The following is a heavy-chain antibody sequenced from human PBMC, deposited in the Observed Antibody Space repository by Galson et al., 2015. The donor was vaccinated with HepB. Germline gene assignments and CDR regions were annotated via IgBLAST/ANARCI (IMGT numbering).Heavy chain of an antibody. Sequence: TLSLTCDVSGASVSSDNWWNWVRQSPGKGLEWIGDIYHTGSTNYNPSLKSRVTISVDKSKNLFSLELSSVTAADTAVYYCARDANYYGSGNYVRPCDYWGQGALVTVSS. CDR1: GASVSSDNW. CDR3: ARDANYYGSGNYVRPCDY. D-gene: IGHD3-10*01. J-gene: IGHJ4*02. CDR2: IYHTGST. V-gene: IGHV4-4*02.